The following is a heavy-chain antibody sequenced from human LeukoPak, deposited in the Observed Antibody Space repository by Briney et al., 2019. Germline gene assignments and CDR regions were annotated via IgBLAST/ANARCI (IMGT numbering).Heavy chain of an antibody. Sequence: ASVKVSCKASGYTFTSYGISWVRQAPGQGLEWMGWINAYNGNTNYAQKLQGRVTMTTDTSTSTAYMELRSLRSDDTAVYYCARVFLSEDIVVVPAAHRPEYFQHWGQGTLVTVSS. CDR3: ARVFLSEDIVVVPAAHRPEYFQH. CDR1: GYTFTSYG. CDR2: INAYNGNT. D-gene: IGHD2-2*01. J-gene: IGHJ1*01. V-gene: IGHV1-18*01.